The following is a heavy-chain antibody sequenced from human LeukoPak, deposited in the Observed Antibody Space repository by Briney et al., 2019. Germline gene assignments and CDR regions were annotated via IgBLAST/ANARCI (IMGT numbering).Heavy chain of an antibody. V-gene: IGHV4-34*01. J-gene: IGHJ4*02. D-gene: IGHD3-9*01. CDR1: GGSFSGYY. Sequence: SETLSLTCAVYGGSFSGYYWSWIRQPPGKGLEWIGEINHSGSTNYNPSLKSRVTISVDTSKNQFSLKLSSVTAADTAVYYCARLPRLRYFDWSGDEEDFDYWGQGTLVTVSS. CDR2: INHSGST. CDR3: ARLPRLRYFDWSGDEEDFDY.